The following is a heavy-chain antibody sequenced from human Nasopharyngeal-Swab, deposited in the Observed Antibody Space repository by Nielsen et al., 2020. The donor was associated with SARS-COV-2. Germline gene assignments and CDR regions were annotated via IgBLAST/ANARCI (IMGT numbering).Heavy chain of an antibody. CDR3: ARETQTRVFDY. V-gene: IGHV1-46*01. CDR2: INPSGGST. CDR1: GYTFTSYY. Sequence: ASVKVSCKASGYTFTSYYMHWVRQAPGQGLEWMGIINPSGGSTSYAQKFQGRVTMARDTSTSTVYMELSSLRSEDTAVYYCARETQTRVFDYWGQGTLVTVSS. J-gene: IGHJ4*02.